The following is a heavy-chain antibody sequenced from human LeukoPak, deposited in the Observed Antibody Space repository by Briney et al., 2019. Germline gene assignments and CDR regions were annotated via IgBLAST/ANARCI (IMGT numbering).Heavy chain of an antibody. CDR2: ISAYNGNT. D-gene: IGHD3-22*01. CDR3: ARAFNYYVSSGYRY. Sequence: GASVKVSCKASGYTFTSYGISWVRQAPGQGLEWMGWISAYNGNTNYAQKLQGRVTMTTDTSTSTAYMELRSLRSDDTAVYYCARAFNYYVSSGYRYWGQGTLVTVSS. J-gene: IGHJ4*02. V-gene: IGHV1-18*01. CDR1: GYTFTSYG.